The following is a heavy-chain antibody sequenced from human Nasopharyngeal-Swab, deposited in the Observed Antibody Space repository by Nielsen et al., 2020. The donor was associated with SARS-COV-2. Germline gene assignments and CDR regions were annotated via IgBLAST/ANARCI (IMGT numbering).Heavy chain of an antibody. CDR1: GFTFSTYD. J-gene: IGHJ6*02. CDR2: IGIAGDT. D-gene: IGHD3-10*01. CDR3: ARGAFGGDLHYYYGMDV. Sequence: GESLKISCAASGFTFSTYDMHWVRQGPGKGLEWVSGIGIAGDTSYAGSVKGRFTISRENAKNSMYLQMNSLTAGDTAVYYCARGAFGGDLHYYYGMDVWGQGTTVTVSS. V-gene: IGHV3-13*01.